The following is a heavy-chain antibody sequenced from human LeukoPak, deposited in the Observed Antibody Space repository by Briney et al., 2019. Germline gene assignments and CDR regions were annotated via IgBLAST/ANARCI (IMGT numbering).Heavy chain of an antibody. Sequence: PSQTLSLTCTVSGGSISSGSYYWSWIRQPAGTGLEWIGRIYTSGSTNYNPSLKSRVTISVDTSKNQFSLKLSSVTAADTAVYYCARGYQLLDYWGQGTLVTVSS. CDR1: GGSISSGSYY. CDR3: ARGYQLLDY. CDR2: IYTSGST. J-gene: IGHJ4*02. V-gene: IGHV4-61*02. D-gene: IGHD2-2*01.